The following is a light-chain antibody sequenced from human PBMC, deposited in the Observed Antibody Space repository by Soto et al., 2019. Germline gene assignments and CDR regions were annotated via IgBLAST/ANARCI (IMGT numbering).Light chain of an antibody. V-gene: IGKV3-20*01. CDR1: QSVSSSY. J-gene: IGKJ1*01. CDR3: QQYGRSSWT. Sequence: EIVLTQSPGTLSLSPGERATLSCRASQSVSSSYFACNQQKPGQAPRLLTYVASSRATAIPDRFSGSASETYFTLTISRLEPEDVAVYYWQQYGRSSWTFGQGTKVEIK. CDR2: VAS.